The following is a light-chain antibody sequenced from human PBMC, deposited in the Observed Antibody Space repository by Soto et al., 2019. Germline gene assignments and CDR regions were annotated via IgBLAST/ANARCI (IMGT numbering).Light chain of an antibody. CDR2: DAS. CDR3: QQYDSYSGT. CDR1: QTINSW. J-gene: IGKJ1*01. V-gene: IGKV1-5*01. Sequence: DIEMVQSPSTLSASVGDRVTITCRASQTINSWLAWYQHRPGKAPKLLIFDASSLESGVPSRFSGSGSGTEFTLTITSLQPDDFATYYCQQYDSYSGTFGQGTKVDIK.